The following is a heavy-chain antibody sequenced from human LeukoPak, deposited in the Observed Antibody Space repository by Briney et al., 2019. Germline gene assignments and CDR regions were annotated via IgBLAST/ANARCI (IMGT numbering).Heavy chain of an antibody. CDR1: GGSVSDYY. Sequence: PETLSLTCTVSGGSVSDYYWSWIRQSPGQGLQWIGYIFSHGGTDYNPSLKGRVTISVDTSKNQFSLQLTSVTAADTAVYYCASTHGRYDTSGYHVNYFDPWGQGTLVTVSS. CDR3: ASTHGRYDTSGYHVNYFDP. CDR2: IFSHGGT. J-gene: IGHJ5*02. V-gene: IGHV4-59*02. D-gene: IGHD3-22*01.